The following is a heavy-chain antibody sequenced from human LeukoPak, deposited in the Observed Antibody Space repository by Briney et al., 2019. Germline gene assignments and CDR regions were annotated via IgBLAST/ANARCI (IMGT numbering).Heavy chain of an antibody. CDR2: ISRSGSTT. V-gene: IGHV3-48*02. CDR1: GFTFSADS. Sequence: GGSLRLSCVGSGFTFSADSMNWVRQAPAKGLEWISYISRSGSTTYYGDSVKGRSTISRDNAKNSVFLQLNSLRDEDTAVYFCARDRPGKYYFDSWGQGALVIVSS. CDR3: ARDRPGKYYFDS. J-gene: IGHJ4*02. D-gene: IGHD1-14*01.